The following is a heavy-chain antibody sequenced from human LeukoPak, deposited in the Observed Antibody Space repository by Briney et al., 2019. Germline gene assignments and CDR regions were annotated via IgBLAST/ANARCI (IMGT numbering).Heavy chain of an antibody. CDR3: AKDSKTSGWSVYYFDY. Sequence: GGSLGLSCAASGFTFDNYAMHWVRQAPGKGLEWVSGISWNSVSIGYADSVKGRVTISRDNAKNSLYLEMNSLRAEDTALYYCAKDSKTSGWSVYYFDYWGQGTLVTVSS. CDR1: GFTFDNYA. V-gene: IGHV3-9*01. D-gene: IGHD6-19*01. CDR2: ISWNSVSI. J-gene: IGHJ4*02.